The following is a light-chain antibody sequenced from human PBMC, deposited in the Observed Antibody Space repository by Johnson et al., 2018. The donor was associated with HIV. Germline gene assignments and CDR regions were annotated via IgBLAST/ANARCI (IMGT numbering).Light chain of an antibody. Sequence: HSVLTQPPSVSAAPGQKVTISCSGSSSNIGNNYVSWYQQLPGTAPKLLIYDNNKRPSGTPDRFSGSKSGTSATLGITGLQTGDEADFYCGTWARSLRIGFFGTGTKVTVL. V-gene: IGLV1-51*01. J-gene: IGLJ1*01. CDR2: DNN. CDR1: SSNIGNNY. CDR3: GTWARSLRIGF.